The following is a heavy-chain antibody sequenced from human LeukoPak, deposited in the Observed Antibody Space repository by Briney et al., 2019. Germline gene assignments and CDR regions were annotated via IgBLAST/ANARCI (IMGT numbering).Heavy chain of an antibody. Sequence: GRSLRLSCAASGFTFSDYYMSWIRQTPGKGLEWVSYISSSGSTIYYADSVKGRFTISRDNAKNSLYLQMNSLRAEDTAVYYCATDWWELRHDAFDIWGQGTMVTVSS. CDR1: GFTFSDYY. CDR2: ISSSGSTI. CDR3: ATDWWELRHDAFDI. D-gene: IGHD1-26*01. J-gene: IGHJ3*02. V-gene: IGHV3-11*01.